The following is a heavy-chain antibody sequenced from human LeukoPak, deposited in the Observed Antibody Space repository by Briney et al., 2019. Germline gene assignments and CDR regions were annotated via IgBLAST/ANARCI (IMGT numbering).Heavy chain of an antibody. CDR2: ISDDGGNK. J-gene: IGHJ4*02. V-gene: IGHV3-30*18. D-gene: IGHD1-1*01. CDR1: GFTFNNYG. CDR3: AKDRETTASGTFDY. Sequence: GGSLRLSCAASGFTFNNYGMHYVRQAPGKGLESVAVISDDGGNKKYADSVRGRFTISRDDSNNTLYLQMNSLRAEDTGVYYCAKDRETTASGTFDYWGQGTLVTVSS.